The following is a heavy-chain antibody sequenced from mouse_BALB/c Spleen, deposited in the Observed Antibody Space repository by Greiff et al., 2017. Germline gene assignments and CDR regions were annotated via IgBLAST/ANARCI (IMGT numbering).Heavy chain of an antibody. Sequence: EVKVVESGGGLVKPGGSLKLSCAASGFTFSSYAMSWVRQSPEKRLEWVAEISSGGSYTYYPDTVTGRFTISRDNAKNTLYLEMSSLRSEDTAMYYCARVASQYYFDYWGQGTTLTVSS. CDR1: GFTFSSYA. CDR3: ARVASQYYFDY. J-gene: IGHJ2*01. D-gene: IGHD2-13*01. CDR2: ISSGGSYT. V-gene: IGHV5-9-4*01.